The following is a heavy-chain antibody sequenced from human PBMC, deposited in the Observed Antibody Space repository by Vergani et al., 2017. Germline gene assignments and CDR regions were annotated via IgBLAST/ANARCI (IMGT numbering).Heavy chain of an antibody. CDR1: GFSFSTYS. CDR3: ARKKYYDSKDYYQVEPFDY. J-gene: IGHJ4*02. V-gene: IGHV3-21*06. Sequence: EVQLQESGGGLVKPGGSLRVSCAASGFSFSTYSINRVRQAPGKGLEWVSSISGRSNYIYYADSLKGRFTISRDNSKNSVYLQMNSLRAEDTAIYYCARKKYYDSKDYYQVEPFDYWGQGTLVTVSS. CDR2: ISGRSNYI. D-gene: IGHD3-22*01.